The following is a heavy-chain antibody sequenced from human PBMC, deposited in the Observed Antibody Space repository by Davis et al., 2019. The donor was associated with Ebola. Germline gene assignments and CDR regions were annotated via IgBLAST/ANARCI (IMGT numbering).Heavy chain of an antibody. CDR2: INHSGTT. Sequence: PSETLSLTCAVYGESFSGYYWNWIRQPPGKGLEWIGGINHSGTTNYNPSLKSRVTISGDTSKNQFSLKLSSVTAADTAVYYCARNWGYSYGPPGYWGQGTLVTVSS. CDR1: GESFSGYY. J-gene: IGHJ4*02. V-gene: IGHV4-34*01. CDR3: ARNWGYSYGPPGY. D-gene: IGHD5-18*01.